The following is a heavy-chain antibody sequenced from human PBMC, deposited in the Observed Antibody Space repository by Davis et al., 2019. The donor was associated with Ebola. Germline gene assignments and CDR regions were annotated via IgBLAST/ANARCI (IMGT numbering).Heavy chain of an antibody. J-gene: IGHJ6*02. V-gene: IGHV1-2*02. CDR2: INPNSGGT. D-gene: IGHD6-6*01. Sequence: ASVKVSCKASGYTFTSYGISWVRQAPGQGLEWMGWINPNSGGTNYAQKFQGRVTMTRDTSISTAYMELSRLRSDDTAVYYCAREAARPRYYYYYGMDVWGQGTTVTVSS. CDR3: AREAARPRYYYYYGMDV. CDR1: GYTFTSYG.